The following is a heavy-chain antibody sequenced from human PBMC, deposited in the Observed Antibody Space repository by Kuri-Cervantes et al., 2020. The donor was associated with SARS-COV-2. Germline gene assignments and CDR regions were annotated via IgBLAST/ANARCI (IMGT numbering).Heavy chain of an antibody. CDR3: ARTIRDGYNGHYFDY. CDR1: GGSISSYY. D-gene: IGHD5-24*01. J-gene: IGHJ4*02. CDR2: IYYSGST. Sequence: SETLSLTCTVSGGSISSYYWSWIRQPPGKGLEWIGYIYYSGSTNYNPSLKSRVTISVDTSKNQFSLKLSSVTAADTAVYYCARTIRDGYNGHYFDYWAREPWSPSPQ. V-gene: IGHV4-59*01.